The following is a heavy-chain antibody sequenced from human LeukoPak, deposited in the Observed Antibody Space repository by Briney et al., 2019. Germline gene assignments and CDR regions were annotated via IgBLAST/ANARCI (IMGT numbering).Heavy chain of an antibody. CDR1: GFTFSSFW. D-gene: IGHD5-18*01. J-gene: IGHJ4*02. CDR3: ARVVDTHFYY. CDR2: IKSDGSTT. Sequence: PGGSLRLSCAASGFTFSSFWMHWVRQAPGKGLVWVSRIKSDGSTTTYADSVKGRFTISRDNAKNTLYLQMNSLRAEDTAVYYCARVVDTHFYYWGQGTLVTVSS. V-gene: IGHV3-74*01.